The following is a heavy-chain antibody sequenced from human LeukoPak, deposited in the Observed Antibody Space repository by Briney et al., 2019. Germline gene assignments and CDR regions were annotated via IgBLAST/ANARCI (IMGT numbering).Heavy chain of an antibody. J-gene: IGHJ6*03. Sequence: GESLKISCKGSGYRFTSYWIGWVRPVPGKGREWRGIIYPGDSDTRYSPSFQGQVTISADKSISTAYLQWSSLKASDTAMYYCARQVRTGYDILTGRGYYYMDVWGKGTTVTVSS. CDR2: IYPGDSDT. D-gene: IGHD3-9*01. CDR3: ARQVRTGYDILTGRGYYYMDV. V-gene: IGHV5-51*01. CDR1: GYRFTSYW.